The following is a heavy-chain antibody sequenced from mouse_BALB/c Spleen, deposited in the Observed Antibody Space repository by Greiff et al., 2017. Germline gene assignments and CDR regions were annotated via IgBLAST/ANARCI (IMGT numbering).Heavy chain of an antibody. V-gene: IGHV8-8*01. CDR2: IWWDDDK. J-gene: IGHJ4*01. D-gene: IGHD3-3*01. CDR1: GFSLSTSGMG. CDR3: ARMGTYWVYAMDY. Sequence: QVTLKVSGPGILQPSQTLSLTCSFSGFSLSTSGMGVGWIRQPSGKGLEWLAHIWWDDDKRYNPALKSRLTISKDTSSNQVFLKIASVDTADTATYYCARMGTYWVYAMDYWGQGTSVTVSS.